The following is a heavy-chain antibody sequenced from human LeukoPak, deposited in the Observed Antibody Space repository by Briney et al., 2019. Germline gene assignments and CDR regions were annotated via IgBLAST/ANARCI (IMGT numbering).Heavy chain of an antibody. J-gene: IGHJ5*02. Sequence: ASVKVSCKASGYTFTSYYMHWVRQAPGQGLEWMGIINPSGGSTSYAQKFQGRVTMTRDMSTSTVYMELSSLRSEDTAVYYCARQYCINGVCYKGWFDPWGQGTLVTVSS. D-gene: IGHD2-8*01. CDR1: GYTFTSYY. V-gene: IGHV1-46*01. CDR3: ARQYCINGVCYKGWFDP. CDR2: INPSGGST.